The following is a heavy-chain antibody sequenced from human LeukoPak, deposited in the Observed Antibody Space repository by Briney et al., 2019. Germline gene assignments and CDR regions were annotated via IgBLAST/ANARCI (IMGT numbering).Heavy chain of an antibody. CDR1: GGTFSSYA. Sequence: SVKVSCKASGGTFSSYAISWVRQAPGQGLEWMGGISPIFGTANYAQKFQGRVTITADESTSTAYMELSSLRSEDTAVYYCARRGGSEYDYVWGSYRYFGYWGQGTLVTVSS. J-gene: IGHJ4*02. V-gene: IGHV1-69*13. D-gene: IGHD3-16*02. CDR2: ISPIFGTA. CDR3: ARRGGSEYDYVWGSYRYFGY.